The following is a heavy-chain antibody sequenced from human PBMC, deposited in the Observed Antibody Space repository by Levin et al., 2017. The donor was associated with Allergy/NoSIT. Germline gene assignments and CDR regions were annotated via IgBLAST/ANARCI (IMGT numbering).Heavy chain of an antibody. V-gene: IGHV3-53*01. Sequence: GGSLSLSFFFSFFPFLLPSLSWVRQAPGKGLEWVSVIYSGGSTYYADSVKGRFTISRSTSKNTLYLQMNSLRAEDTAVYYWARDCSGGSCYSYYYGMDVWGQGTTVTVSS. D-gene: IGHD2-15*01. CDR2: IYSGGST. J-gene: IGHJ6*02. CDR1: FFPFLLPS. CDR3: ARDCSGGSCYSYYYGMDV.